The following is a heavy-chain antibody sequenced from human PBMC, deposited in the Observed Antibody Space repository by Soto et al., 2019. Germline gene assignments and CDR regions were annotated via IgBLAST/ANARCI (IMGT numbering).Heavy chain of an antibody. CDR2: INHSGST. Sequence: ASETLSLTCAVYCGSFSGYYWSWIRQPPGKGLEWIGEINHSGSTNYNPSLKSRVTISVDTSKNQFSLKLSSVTAADTAVYYCARLGYSYGYYWGQGTLVTVSS. CDR1: CGSFSGYY. CDR3: ARLGYSYGYY. V-gene: IGHV4-34*01. D-gene: IGHD5-18*01. J-gene: IGHJ4*02.